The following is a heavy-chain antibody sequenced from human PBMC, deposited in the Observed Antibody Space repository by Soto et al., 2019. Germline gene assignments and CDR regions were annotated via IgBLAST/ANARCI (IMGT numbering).Heavy chain of an antibody. CDR1: GGSISSGGYY. J-gene: IGHJ5*02. Sequence: QVQLQESGPGLVKPSQTLSLTCTVSGGSISSGGYYWSWIRQHPGKGLEWIGYIYYSGSTYYNPSLKCRVTISVDTSKNQFSVKLSSVTAADTAVYYCARVPTVTPLYNWFDPWGQGTLVTVSS. V-gene: IGHV4-31*03. D-gene: IGHD4-17*01. CDR2: IYYSGST. CDR3: ARVPTVTPLYNWFDP.